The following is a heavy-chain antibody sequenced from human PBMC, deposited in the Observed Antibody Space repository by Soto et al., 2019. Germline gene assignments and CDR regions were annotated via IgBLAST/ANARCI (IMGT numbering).Heavy chain of an antibody. CDR1: GGSIRSSNW. D-gene: IGHD3-10*01. CDR2: IYYSGST. J-gene: IGHJ6*02. CDR3: ARDILLWFGNDYYYYGMDV. V-gene: IGHV4-4*02. Sequence: PSETLSLTCAVSGGSIRSSNWWSWVRQPPGKGLEWIGEIYYSGSTNYNPSLKSRVTISVDKSKNQFSLNLSSVTAADTAVYYCARDILLWFGNDYYYYGMDVWGQGTTVTVSS.